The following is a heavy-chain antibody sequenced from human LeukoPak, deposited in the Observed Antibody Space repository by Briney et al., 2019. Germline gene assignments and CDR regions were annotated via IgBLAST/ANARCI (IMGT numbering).Heavy chain of an antibody. CDR1: GYTFTSYG. CDR2: ISDYNGNT. V-gene: IGHV1-18*01. D-gene: IGHD3-9*01. CDR3: ARDLRNYDSLLIDY. J-gene: IGHJ4*02. Sequence: ASVKVSCKASGYTFTSYGISWVRQAPGQGLEWMGWISDYNGNTNYAQKLQGRVTMTTDTSTSTAYMELRSLRSDDTAVYYCARDLRNYDSLLIDYWGQGTLVTVSS.